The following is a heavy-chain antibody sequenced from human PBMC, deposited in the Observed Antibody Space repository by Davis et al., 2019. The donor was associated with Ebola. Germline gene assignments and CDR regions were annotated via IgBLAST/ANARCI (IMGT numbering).Heavy chain of an antibody. V-gene: IGHV3-64D*08. CDR2: INDNGRRT. J-gene: IGHJ3*01. CDR1: GFTFSDFA. D-gene: IGHD4-11*01. Sequence: GESLKISCSASGFTFSDFAMHWVRQAPGKGLEYVSGINDNGRRTRFADSVKGRFTISRDDSKNSVYLQMSSLRVEDTAVYYCIKDRRSNYAFDVWGQGTMVTVS. CDR3: IKDRRSNYAFDV.